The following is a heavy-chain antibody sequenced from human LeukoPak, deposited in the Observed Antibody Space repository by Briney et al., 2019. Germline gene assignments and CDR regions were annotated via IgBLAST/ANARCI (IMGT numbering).Heavy chain of an antibody. CDR2: IGSSSSYI. J-gene: IGHJ4*02. CDR3: ARGQNVPA. D-gene: IGHD1-1*01. V-gene: IGHV3-21*04. CDR1: GFTFGTYA. Sequence: GGSLRLSCAASGFTFGTYAMNWVRQAPGKGLEWVSSIGSSSSYIYYADSVKGRFTISRDNAKNSLYLQMNSLRAEDTAVYYCARGQNVPAWGQGTLVTVSS.